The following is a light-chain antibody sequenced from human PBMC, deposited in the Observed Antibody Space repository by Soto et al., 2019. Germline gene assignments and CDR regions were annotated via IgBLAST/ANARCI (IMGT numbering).Light chain of an antibody. CDR2: DVS. J-gene: IGLJ1*01. CDR1: SSDVGGYKY. CDR3: CSYAGRYTYV. V-gene: IGLV2-11*01. Sequence: QSALTQPRSVSGSPGQSVTISCTGTSSDVGGYKYVSWYQQHPGKAPKLMIYDVSQRPSGVPDRFSCSKSGNTASLTISGLQADDEADYYCCSYAGRYTYVFGTGTKLTVL.